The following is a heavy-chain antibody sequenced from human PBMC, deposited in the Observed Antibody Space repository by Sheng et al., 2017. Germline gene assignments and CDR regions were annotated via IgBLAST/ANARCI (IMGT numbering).Heavy chain of an antibody. D-gene: IGHD5-18*01. CDR1: GFSFSYYV. CDR3: VRGRYSYGQGNPDY. CDR2: IKPDGSEK. V-gene: IGHV3-7*01. Sequence: EVQLVESGGGLVQPGKSLRLSCAASGFSFSYYVMSWVRQAPGKGLEWVANIKPDGSEKSYVDSVKGRFTISRDNAKNSLSLQMNSLRAEDTAVYYCVRGRYSYGQGNPDYWGQGTLVTVSS. J-gene: IGHJ4*02.